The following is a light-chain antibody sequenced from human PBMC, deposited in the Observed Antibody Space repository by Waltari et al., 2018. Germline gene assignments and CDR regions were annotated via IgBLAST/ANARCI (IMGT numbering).Light chain of an antibody. V-gene: IGKV3-11*01. CDR1: QSVSSY. Sequence: EIVLTQSPATLSLSPGEGATLSCRASQSVSSYLAWYQQKPGQAPRLLIYDASNRATGIPARFSGSGSGTDFTLTISSLEPEDFAVYYCQQRRNWPLTFGQGTKLGIK. CDR3: QQRRNWPLT. CDR2: DAS. J-gene: IGKJ2*01.